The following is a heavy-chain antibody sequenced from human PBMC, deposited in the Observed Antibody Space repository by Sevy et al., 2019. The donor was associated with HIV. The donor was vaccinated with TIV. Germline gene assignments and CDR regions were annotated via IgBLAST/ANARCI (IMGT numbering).Heavy chain of an antibody. V-gene: IGHV3-15*01. Sequence: GGSLRLSCAASGFTFSNVWTSWVRQASGKGLEWVGRIQSKSEGGTTDYAAPVKGRFSISRDESSDTLYLQMNSLKTEDKAVYYCTTMMRLYGDPNFWYFDLWGRGTLVTVSS. J-gene: IGHJ2*01. CDR2: IQSKSEGGTT. CDR1: GFTFSNVW. D-gene: IGHD4-17*01. CDR3: TTMMRLYGDPNFWYFDL.